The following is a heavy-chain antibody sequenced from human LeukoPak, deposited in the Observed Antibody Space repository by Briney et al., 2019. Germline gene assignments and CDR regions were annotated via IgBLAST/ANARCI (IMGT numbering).Heavy chain of an antibody. CDR1: GYTFTSYY. CDR3: ARDASGDQYQLLPHYFDY. J-gene: IGHJ4*02. V-gene: IGHV1-46*01. D-gene: IGHD2-2*01. Sequence: ASVKVSCKASGYTFTSYYMHWVRQAPGQGLEWMGIINPSGGSTSYAQKFQGRVTMTRDMSTSTVYMELSSLRSEDTAVYYCARDASGDQYQLLPHYFDYWGQGTLVTVSS. CDR2: INPSGGST.